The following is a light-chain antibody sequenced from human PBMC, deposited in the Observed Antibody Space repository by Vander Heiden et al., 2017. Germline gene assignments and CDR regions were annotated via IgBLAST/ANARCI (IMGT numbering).Light chain of an antibody. CDR1: QSVSSY. J-gene: IGKJ5*01. CDR2: DAS. CDR3: QHPSNWPRVT. V-gene: IGKV3-11*01. Sequence: EIVLTQSPATLSLSPGERATLSCRASQSVSSYLAWYQQKPGQAPRLLIYDASNRATGIPARFSGSGSGTDFTLTISSREPEDFAVYYCQHPSNWPRVTFGQGTRLEIK.